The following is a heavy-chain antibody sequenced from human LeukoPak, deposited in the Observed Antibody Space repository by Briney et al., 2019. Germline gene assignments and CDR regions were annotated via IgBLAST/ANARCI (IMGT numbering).Heavy chain of an antibody. V-gene: IGHV4-39*01. J-gene: IGHJ4*01. D-gene: IGHD2-2*01. CDR2: IHYSGST. CDR3: ARLTGRDTSDWPYFHY. Sequence: SETLSLTCTVSGTSIRSSSYHWGWVRQPPGKGLEWIGNIHYSGSTSYNPSLKRRVTLSVDTSKNQFSLKLSSVTAADTAVFYCARLTGRDTSDWPYFHYWGQGALVTVSS. CDR1: GTSIRSSSYH.